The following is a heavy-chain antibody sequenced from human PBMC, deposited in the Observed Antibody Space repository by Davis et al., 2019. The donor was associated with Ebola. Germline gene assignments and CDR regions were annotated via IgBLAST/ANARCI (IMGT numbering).Heavy chain of an antibody. D-gene: IGHD3-10*01. CDR1: GGTFSSYA. J-gene: IGHJ4*02. V-gene: IGHV1-69*13. CDR2: IIPIFGTA. CDR3: ARDYGSGAFDY. Sequence: AASVKVSCKASGGTFSSYAISWVRQAPGQGLEWMGGIIPIFGTANYAQKFQGRVTITADESTSTAYMELRSLRSDDTAVYYCARDYGSGAFDYWGQGTLVTVSS.